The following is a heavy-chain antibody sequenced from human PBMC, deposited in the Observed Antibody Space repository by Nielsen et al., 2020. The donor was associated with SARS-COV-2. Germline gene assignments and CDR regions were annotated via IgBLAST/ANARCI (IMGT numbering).Heavy chain of an antibody. J-gene: IGHJ4*02. CDR1: GFTFSRHA. CDR3: AKISGSQRHYFDF. Sequence: GGSLRLSCAASGFTFSRHAMTWVRQAPGKGLEWVSSIGTTGDKTFYADSVKGRFTISRDNSKNTLYLQLNSLRAEDTAVFYCAKISGSQRHYFDFWGQGALVTVSS. CDR2: IGTTGDKT. D-gene: IGHD1-26*01. V-gene: IGHV3-23*01.